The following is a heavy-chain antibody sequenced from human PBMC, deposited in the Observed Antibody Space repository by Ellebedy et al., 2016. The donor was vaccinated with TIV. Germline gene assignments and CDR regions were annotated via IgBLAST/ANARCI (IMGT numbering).Heavy chain of an antibody. Sequence: GESLKISXAASGFTFSSYAMHWVRQAPGKGLEWVAVISYDGSNKYYADSVKGRFTISRDNSKNTLYLQMNSLRAEDTAVYYCAKDIGPNYYDSSGYPYPHGYWGQGTLVTVSS. V-gene: IGHV3-30-3*01. J-gene: IGHJ4*02. CDR1: GFTFSSYA. CDR3: AKDIGPNYYDSSGYPYPHGY. D-gene: IGHD3-22*01. CDR2: ISYDGSNK.